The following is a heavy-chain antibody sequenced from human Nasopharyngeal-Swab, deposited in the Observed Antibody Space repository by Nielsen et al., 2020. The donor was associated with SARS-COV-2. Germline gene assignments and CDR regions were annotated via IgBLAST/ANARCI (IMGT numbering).Heavy chain of an antibody. V-gene: IGHV3-23*01. CDR3: AKDGPYYYDSSGYYRGVASFDY. Sequence: GGSLRLSCAASGFTFSSYAMSWVRQAPGKGLEWVSAISGSGGSTYYADSVKGRFTISRDNSKNTLCLQMNSLRAEDTAVYYCAKDGPYYYDSSGYYRGVASFDYWGQGTLVTVSS. CDR1: GFTFSSYA. J-gene: IGHJ4*02. D-gene: IGHD3-22*01. CDR2: ISGSGGST.